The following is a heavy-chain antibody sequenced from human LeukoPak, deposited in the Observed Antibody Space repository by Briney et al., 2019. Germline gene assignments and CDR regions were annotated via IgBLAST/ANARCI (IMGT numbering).Heavy chain of an antibody. Sequence: PGRSLRLSCAASGFTFDDYAMHWVRQAPGKGLEWVSGISWNSGTIVYADSVKGRFTISRDNAKNSLYLQMNSLRAEDTALYYCAKAVDQLLYNYYYAMDVWGQGTTVTVSS. D-gene: IGHD2-2*02. J-gene: IGHJ6*02. CDR3: AKAVDQLLYNYYYAMDV. CDR2: ISWNSGTI. V-gene: IGHV3-9*01. CDR1: GFTFDDYA.